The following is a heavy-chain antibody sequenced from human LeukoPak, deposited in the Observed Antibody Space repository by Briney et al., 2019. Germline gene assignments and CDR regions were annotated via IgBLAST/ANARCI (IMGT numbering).Heavy chain of an antibody. V-gene: IGHV4-59*01. J-gene: IGHJ5*02. CDR1: GGSISSYY. CDR2: IYYSGST. Sequence: SETLSLTCTVSGGSISSYYWSWIRQPPGKGLEWIGYIYYSGSTNYNPSLKSRVTISVDTSKNQFSLKLSSVTAADTAVYYCAREEGYCSSTSCYKMGFWFDPWGQGTLVTVSS. D-gene: IGHD2-2*02. CDR3: AREEGYCSSTSCYKMGFWFDP.